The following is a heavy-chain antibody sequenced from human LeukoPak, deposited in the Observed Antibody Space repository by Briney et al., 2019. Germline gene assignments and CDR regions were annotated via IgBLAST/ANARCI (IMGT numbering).Heavy chain of an antibody. J-gene: IGHJ3*02. D-gene: IGHD6-25*01. CDR3: ARLKPAHNAFDI. V-gene: IGHV1-69*05. CDR1: GGTFSSYA. Sequence: SVKVSCKASGGTFSSYAISWVRQAPGQGLEWMGGIIPIFGTANYAQKFQGRVTMARDTSTSTVYLEVSSLRFEDTAVHYCARLKPAHNAFDIWGQGTMVTVSS. CDR2: IIPIFGTA.